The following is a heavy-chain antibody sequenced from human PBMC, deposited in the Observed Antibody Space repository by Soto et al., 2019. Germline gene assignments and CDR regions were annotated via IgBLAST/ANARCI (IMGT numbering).Heavy chain of an antibody. CDR2: IIPIFGTA. D-gene: IGHD3-22*01. CDR3: ARLQGGYDSSGYYFDY. J-gene: IGHJ4*02. V-gene: IGHV1-69*12. Sequence: QVQLVQSGAEVKKPGSSVKVSCKASGGTFSSYAISWVRQAPGQGLEWMGGIIPIFGTANYAQKFQGRVTIPADESTSTAYMELRSLTSEDTAVYYCARLQGGYDSSGYYFDYWCQGTLVTVSS. CDR1: GGTFSSYA.